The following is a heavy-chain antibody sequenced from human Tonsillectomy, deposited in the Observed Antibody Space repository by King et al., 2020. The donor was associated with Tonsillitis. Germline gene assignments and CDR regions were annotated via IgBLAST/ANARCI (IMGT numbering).Heavy chain of an antibody. CDR2: ISYDGSNK. Sequence: QLVQSGGGVVQPGRSLRLSCAASGFTFSSYGMHWVRQAPGKGLEWVAVISYDGSNKYYADSVKGRFTISRDNSKNTLYLQMNSLRAEDTAVYYCAKDLETPSDYYGMDVWGQGTTVTVSS. CDR3: AKDLETPSDYYGMDV. D-gene: IGHD3-3*01. V-gene: IGHV3-30*18. J-gene: IGHJ6*02. CDR1: GFTFSSYG.